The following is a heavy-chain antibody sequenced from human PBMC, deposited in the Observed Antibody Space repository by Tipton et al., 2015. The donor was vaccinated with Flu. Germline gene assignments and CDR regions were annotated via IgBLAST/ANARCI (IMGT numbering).Heavy chain of an antibody. CDR2: INPSGGST. CDR3: ARFSSATVVTDYYYHGMDV. J-gene: IGHJ6*01. Sequence: QVQLVQSGAEVKKPGASVKVSCKTSGYTFSSYYIHWVRQAPGHGLEWMGVINPSGGSTRYAQKFQGRLTMTSDTSTSTGYMELRSLRSEDTAMYYCARFSSATVVTDYYYHGMDVWGQGTTVTVSS. CDR1: GYTFSSYY. D-gene: IGHD4-23*01. V-gene: IGHV1-46*01.